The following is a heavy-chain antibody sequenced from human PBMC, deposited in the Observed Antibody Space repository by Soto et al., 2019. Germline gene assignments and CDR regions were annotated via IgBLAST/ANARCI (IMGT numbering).Heavy chain of an antibody. J-gene: IGHJ5*02. D-gene: IGHD6-19*01. CDR2: INPNSGGT. CDR1: GYTFTGYY. Sequence: ASVKVSCKASGYTFTGYYMHWVRQAPGQGLEWMGWINPNSGGTNYAQKFQGRVTMTRDTSISTAYMELSRLRSDDTAVYYCARKLPIAVAGTGPYNWFDPWGQGTLVTVSS. V-gene: IGHV1-2*02. CDR3: ARKLPIAVAGTGPYNWFDP.